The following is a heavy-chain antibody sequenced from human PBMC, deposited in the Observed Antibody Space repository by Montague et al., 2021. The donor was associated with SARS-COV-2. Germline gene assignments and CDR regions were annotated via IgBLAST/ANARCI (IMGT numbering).Heavy chain of an antibody. CDR2: IWYDVSDK. CDR1: GFTFSSYG. D-gene: IGHD3-3*01. J-gene: IGHJ6*02. CDR3: ARQPTRGITIFGVVTDYGMDV. Sequence: SLRLSCAASGFTFSSYGMHWVRQAPGKGPEWVAVIWYDVSDKYYADSFKVLITISRDNSKNTLYLQMNRLRAEDTAVYYCARQPTRGITIFGVVTDYGMDVWGQGTTVTVSS. V-gene: IGHV3-33*01.